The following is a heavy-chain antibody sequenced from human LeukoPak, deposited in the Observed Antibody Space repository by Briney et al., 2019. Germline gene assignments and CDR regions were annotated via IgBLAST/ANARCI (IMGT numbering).Heavy chain of an antibody. J-gene: IGHJ6*03. CDR1: GGSISSNSYY. Sequence: SETLSLTCAVSGGSISSNSYYWGWIRQPPGKGLEWIGSIYYSGSTYYNPSLKSRVTISVDTSKNQFSLKLSSVTAADTAVYYCARHFAPIVVVPVYYMDVWGKGTTVTISS. CDR3: ARHFAPIVVVPVYYMDV. CDR2: IYYSGST. V-gene: IGHV4-39*01. D-gene: IGHD2-2*01.